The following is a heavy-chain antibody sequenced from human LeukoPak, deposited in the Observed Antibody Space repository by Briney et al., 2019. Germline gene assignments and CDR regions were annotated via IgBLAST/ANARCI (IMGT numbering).Heavy chain of an antibody. CDR1: GGSLSSYY. V-gene: IGHV4-59*08. CDR3: ARGGVDTAMVEFDY. D-gene: IGHD5-18*01. CDR2: IYYSGST. J-gene: IGHJ4*02. Sequence: SETLSLTCTVSGGSLSSYYWSWIRQPPGKGLEWIGYIYYSGSTNYNPSLKSQVTISVDTSKNQFSLKLSSVTAADTAVYYCARGGVDTAMVEFDYWGQGTLVTVSS.